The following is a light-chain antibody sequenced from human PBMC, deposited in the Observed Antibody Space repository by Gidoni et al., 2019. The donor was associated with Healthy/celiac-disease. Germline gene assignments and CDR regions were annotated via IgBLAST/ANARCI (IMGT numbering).Light chain of an antibody. CDR2: GAS. J-gene: IGKJ1*01. CDR3: QQYGSSPPT. V-gene: IGKV3-20*01. CDR1: PSVSSSY. Sequence: EIVLTQSPGTLSLSPGERATLSCRASPSVSSSYLAWYQQKPGQAPRLLIYGASSRATGTPDRFSGSGSGTDFTLTISRLEPEDFAVYYCQQYGSSPPTFGQGTKVEIK.